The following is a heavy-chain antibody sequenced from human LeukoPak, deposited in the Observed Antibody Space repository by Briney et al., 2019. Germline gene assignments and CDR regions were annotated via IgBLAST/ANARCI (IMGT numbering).Heavy chain of an antibody. CDR2: IYHSGST. V-gene: IGHV4-59*12. CDR3: ARGPLYDFWSGQPYDAFDI. Sequence: PSETLSLTCAVSGGSITNYHWSWIRQPPGKGLEWIGYIYHSGSTNYNPSLKSRVTMSVDTSKNQFSLKLSSVTAADTAVYYCARGPLYDFWSGQPYDAFDIWGQGTMVTVSS. CDR1: GGSITNYH. J-gene: IGHJ3*02. D-gene: IGHD3-3*01.